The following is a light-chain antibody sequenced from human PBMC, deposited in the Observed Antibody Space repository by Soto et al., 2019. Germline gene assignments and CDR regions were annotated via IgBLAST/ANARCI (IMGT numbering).Light chain of an antibody. V-gene: IGLV1-40*01. CDR3: QSYDSSLSGRGYV. J-gene: IGLJ1*01. CDR2: GNS. Sequence: QSVLTQPPSVSGAPGQRVTISCTGSSSNIGAGYDVHWYQQLPGTAPKLLIYGNSNRPSGVPDRFSGSKSGTSASLAITGLQAEDEADYYCQSYDSSLSGRGYVFVTGTKVTVL. CDR1: SSNIGAGYD.